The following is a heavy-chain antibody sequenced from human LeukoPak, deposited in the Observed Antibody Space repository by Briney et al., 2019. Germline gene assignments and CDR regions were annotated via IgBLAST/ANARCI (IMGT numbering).Heavy chain of an antibody. V-gene: IGHV4-59*01. CDR3: ARERSGWHYFDY. CDR1: GGSISSYY. CDR2: IYYSGST. J-gene: IGHJ4*02. Sequence: TSSETLSLTCTVSGGSISSYYWSWIRQPPGKGLEWIGYIYYSGSTNYNPSLKSRVTISVDTSKNQFSLKLSSVTAADTAVYYCARERSGWHYFDYWGQGTLVTVSS. D-gene: IGHD6-19*01.